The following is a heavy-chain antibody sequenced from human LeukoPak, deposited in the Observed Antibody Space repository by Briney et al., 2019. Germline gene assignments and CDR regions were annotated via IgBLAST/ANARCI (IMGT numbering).Heavy chain of an antibody. CDR2: INHSGST. J-gene: IGHJ5*02. V-gene: IGHV4-34*01. CDR1: GGSFSGYY. CDR3: ARGQGDIARGLNWFDP. Sequence: SETLSLTYAVYGGSFSGYYWSWIRQPPGKGLEWIGEINHSGSTNYNPSLKSRVTISVDTSKNQFSLKLSSVTAADTAVYYCARGQGDIARGLNWFDPWGQGTLVTVSS. D-gene: IGHD2-15*01.